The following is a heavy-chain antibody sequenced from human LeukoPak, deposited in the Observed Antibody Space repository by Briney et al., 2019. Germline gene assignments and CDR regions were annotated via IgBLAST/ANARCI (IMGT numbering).Heavy chain of an antibody. V-gene: IGHV4-34*01. CDR1: GGSFSGYY. D-gene: IGHD1-26*01. J-gene: IGHJ4*02. Sequence: SETLSLTCAVYGGSFSGYYWRWLRQPPGKGLEWIAEIYRSGTSNYNPSLKSRVTISIDTSKTQFSLKLISVTAADTAVYYCVRTLRGSYLLYYFDYGGQGSLVTVSS. CDR3: VRTLRGSYLLYYFDY. CDR2: IYRSGTS.